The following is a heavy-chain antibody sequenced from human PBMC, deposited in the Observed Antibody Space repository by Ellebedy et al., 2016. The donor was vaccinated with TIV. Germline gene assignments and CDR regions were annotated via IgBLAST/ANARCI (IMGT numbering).Heavy chain of an antibody. Sequence: MPSETLSLTCTVSGGSISSSSYYWGWIRQPPGKGLEWIGSIYYSGSTYYNPSLKSRVTISVDTSKNQFSLKLSSVTAADTAVYYCARDRGMGEGKWLPHGEPGYFDYWGQGTLVTVSS. V-gene: IGHV4-39*07. CDR3: ARDRGMGEGKWLPHGEPGYFDY. CDR1: GGSISSSSYY. D-gene: IGHD6-19*01. CDR2: IYYSGST. J-gene: IGHJ4*02.